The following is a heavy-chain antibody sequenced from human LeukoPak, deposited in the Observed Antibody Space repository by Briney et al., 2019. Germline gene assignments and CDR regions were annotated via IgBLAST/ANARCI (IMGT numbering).Heavy chain of an antibody. CDR3: ARGNCSSTSCYSYYYYMDV. V-gene: IGHV1-69*05. Sequence: GASVKVSCKASGGTFSSYAISWVRQAPGQGLEWMGGIIPIFGTANYAQKFQGRVTITTDESTSTAYMELSSLRSEDTAVYYCARGNCSSTSCYSYYYYMDVWGKGTTVTVSS. CDR2: IIPIFGTA. J-gene: IGHJ6*03. CDR1: GGTFSSYA. D-gene: IGHD2-2*02.